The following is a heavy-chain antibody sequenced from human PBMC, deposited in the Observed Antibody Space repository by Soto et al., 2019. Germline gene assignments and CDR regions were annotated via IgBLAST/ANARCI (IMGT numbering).Heavy chain of an antibody. V-gene: IGHV1-24*01. CDR3: ATVARYYDFWSGHPSPYYFDY. CDR1: GYTLTELS. Sequence: ASVKVSCKVSGYTLTELSMHWVRQAPGKGLEWMGGFDPEDGETIYAQKFQGRVTMTEDTSTDTACMELSSLRSEDTAVYYCATVARYYDFWSGHPSPYYFDYWGQGTLVTVSS. D-gene: IGHD3-3*01. J-gene: IGHJ4*02. CDR2: FDPEDGET.